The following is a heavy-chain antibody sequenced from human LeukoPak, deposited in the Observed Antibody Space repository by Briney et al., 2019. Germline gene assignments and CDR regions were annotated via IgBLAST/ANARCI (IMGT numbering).Heavy chain of an antibody. CDR3: ARDYGGSSPFDY. CDR2: ISTSSSYI. J-gene: IGHJ4*02. V-gene: IGHV3-21*01. D-gene: IGHD4-23*01. Sequence: GGSLRLSCAASGFTFSSYSMNWVRQAPGKGLEWVSSISTSSSYIYYADSVKGRFTISRDNAKNSLYLQMNSLRAEDTAVYYCARDYGGSSPFDYWGQGTLVTVSS. CDR1: GFTFSSYS.